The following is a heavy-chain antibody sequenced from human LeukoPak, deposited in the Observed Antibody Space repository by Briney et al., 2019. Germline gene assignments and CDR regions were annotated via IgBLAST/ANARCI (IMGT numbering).Heavy chain of an antibody. CDR2: INHSGST. CDR3: ARGRGAVAGTRLSGRLNWFDP. Sequence: SETLSLTCAVYGGSFSGYYWSWIRQPPGKGLEWIGEINHSGSTNYNPSLKSRVTISVDTSKNQFSLKLSSVTAADTAVYYCARGRGAVAGTRLSGRLNWFDPWGQGTLVTVSS. J-gene: IGHJ5*02. V-gene: IGHV4-34*01. CDR1: GGSFSGYY. D-gene: IGHD6-19*01.